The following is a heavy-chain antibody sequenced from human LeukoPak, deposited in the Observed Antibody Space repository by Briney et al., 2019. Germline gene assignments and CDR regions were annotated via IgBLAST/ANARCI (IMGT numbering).Heavy chain of an antibody. CDR1: GYSFSTNW. CDR2: IYPGDSDT. CDR3: VRVLWTWALNYYYGMDV. V-gene: IGHV5-51*01. J-gene: IGHJ6*02. Sequence: GESLNISCTGSGYSFSTNWIGWVRQMPGQGLEWMGIIYPGDSDTRYSPSFQGQVTISADKSISTAYLQWSSLKASDTAMYYCVRVLWTWALNYYYGMDVWGQGTTVTVSS. D-gene: IGHD2-8*02.